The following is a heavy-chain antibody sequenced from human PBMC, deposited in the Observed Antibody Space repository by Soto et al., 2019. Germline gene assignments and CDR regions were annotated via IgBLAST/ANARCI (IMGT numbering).Heavy chain of an antibody. CDR2: IIPILGIA. CDR3: ARDRPSGQAMELWFGELLSKNYGMDV. V-gene: IGHV1-69*04. CDR1: GGTFSSYT. J-gene: IGHJ6*02. Sequence: SVKVSCKASGGTFSSYTISWVRQAPGQGLEWMGRIIPILGIANYAQKFQGRVTITADKSTSTAYMELSSLRSEDTAVYYCARDRPSGQAMELWFGELLSKNYGMDVWGQGTTVTVSS. D-gene: IGHD3-10*01.